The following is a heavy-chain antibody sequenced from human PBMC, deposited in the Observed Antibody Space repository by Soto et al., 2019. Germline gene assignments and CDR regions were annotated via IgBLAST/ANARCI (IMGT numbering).Heavy chain of an antibody. D-gene: IGHD3-16*02. CDR3: ARDGEDYIRGSYRYFDY. CDR2: IWYDGSNK. J-gene: IGHJ4*02. Sequence: GGSLRLSCAASGFSFSSYGMHWVRQAPGKGLEWVAVIWYDGSNKYYVDSVKGRFTISRDNSKNTLSLQMNSLRAEDTAVYYCARDGEDYIRGSYRYFDYWGQGALVTVYS. V-gene: IGHV3-33*01. CDR1: GFSFSSYG.